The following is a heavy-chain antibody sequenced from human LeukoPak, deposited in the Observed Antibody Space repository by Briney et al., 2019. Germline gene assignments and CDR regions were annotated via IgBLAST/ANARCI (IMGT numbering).Heavy chain of an antibody. CDR2: ISGSGGST. J-gene: IGHJ4*02. D-gene: IGHD2-2*01. Sequence: GGPLRLSCAASGFTFSSYAMSWVRQAPGKGLEWVSAISGSGGSTYYADSVKGRFTISRDNSKNTLYLQMNSLRAEDTAVYYCAKFVGYCSSTSCFDYWGQGTLVTVSS. V-gene: IGHV3-23*01. CDR3: AKFVGYCSSTSCFDY. CDR1: GFTFSSYA.